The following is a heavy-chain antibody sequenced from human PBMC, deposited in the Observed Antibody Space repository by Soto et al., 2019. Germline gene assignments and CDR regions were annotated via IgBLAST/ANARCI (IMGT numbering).Heavy chain of an antibody. CDR1: GFTFSSYW. CDR2: IKQDGSEK. Sequence: GGSLRLSCAASGFTFSSYWMSWVRQAPGKGLEWVANIKQDGSEKYYVDSVKGRFTISRDNAKNSLYLQMNSLRAEDTAVYYCALELWGHYFDYWGQGTLVTVSS. V-gene: IGHV3-7*01. J-gene: IGHJ4*02. CDR3: ALELWGHYFDY. D-gene: IGHD1-7*01.